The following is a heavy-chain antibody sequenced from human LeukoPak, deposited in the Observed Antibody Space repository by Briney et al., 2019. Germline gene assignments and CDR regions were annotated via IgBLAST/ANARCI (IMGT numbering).Heavy chain of an antibody. CDR2: FDPEDGET. Sequence: ASMKVSCKVSGYTLTELSMHWVRQAPGKGLEWMGGFDPEDGETIYAQKFQGRVTMTEDTSTDTAYMELSSLRSEDTAVYYCAGSNQLLYPSHAFDIWGQGTMVTVSS. D-gene: IGHD2-2*02. V-gene: IGHV1-24*01. J-gene: IGHJ3*02. CDR3: AGSNQLLYPSHAFDI. CDR1: GYTLTELS.